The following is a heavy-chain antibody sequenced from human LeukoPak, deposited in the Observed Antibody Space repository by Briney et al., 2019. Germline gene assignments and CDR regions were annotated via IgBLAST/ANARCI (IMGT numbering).Heavy chain of an antibody. V-gene: IGHV3-9*03. CDR2: ISWNSGSI. CDR1: GFTFDDYA. CDR3: AEGGNYYYYMDV. D-gene: IGHD6-13*01. J-gene: IGHJ6*03. Sequence: GGSLRLSCAASGFTFDDYAMHWVRQAPGKGLEWVSGISWNSGSIGYADSVKGRFTISRDNAKNSLYLQMNSLRAEDMALYYCAEGGNYYYYMDVWGKGTTVTVSS.